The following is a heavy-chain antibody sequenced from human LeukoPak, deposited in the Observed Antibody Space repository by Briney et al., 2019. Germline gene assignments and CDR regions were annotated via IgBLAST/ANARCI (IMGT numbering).Heavy chain of an antibody. D-gene: IGHD3-22*01. CDR3: ASYYYDSSGYYGSSVY. CDR2: IYYSGST. Sequence: SETLSLTCTVSGGSISSSSYYWGWIRQPPGKGLEWIGSIYYSGSTYYNPSLKSRVTISVDTSKNQFSLKLSSVTAADTAVYYCASYYYDSSGYYGSSVYWGQGTLVTVSS. J-gene: IGHJ4*02. CDR1: GGSISSSSYY. V-gene: IGHV4-39*07.